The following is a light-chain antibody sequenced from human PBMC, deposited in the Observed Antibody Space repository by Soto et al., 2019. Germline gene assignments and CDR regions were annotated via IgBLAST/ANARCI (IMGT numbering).Light chain of an antibody. CDR3: QQYIAWPRT. CDR2: DAS. Sequence: EIVMTQSPATLSVSPGERATLSCRASLSVSRNLAWYQQKPGQAPRLLIFDASTRATGIPARFSGSGSGTEFTLTITSLQSEDFAVYYCQQYIAWPRTFGQGTKVEIK. V-gene: IGKV3-15*01. CDR1: LSVSRN. J-gene: IGKJ1*01.